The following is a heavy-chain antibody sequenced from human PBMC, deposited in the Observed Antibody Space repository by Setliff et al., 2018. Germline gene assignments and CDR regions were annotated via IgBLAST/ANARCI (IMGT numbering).Heavy chain of an antibody. CDR2: IYVTEST. CDR3: AASREYTGAVEEWFLPKTFDF. V-gene: IGHV4-4*07. Sequence: SETLSLTCTVSGDSISNYYWSWIRQPAGKGLEWIGRIYVTESTKYNPSLKSRVTLSIDTSKNQFSLKLSSVTAADAALYYCAASREYTGAVEEWFLPKTFDFWGQGSPVTVSS. CDR1: GDSISNYY. J-gene: IGHJ4*02. D-gene: IGHD3-10*01.